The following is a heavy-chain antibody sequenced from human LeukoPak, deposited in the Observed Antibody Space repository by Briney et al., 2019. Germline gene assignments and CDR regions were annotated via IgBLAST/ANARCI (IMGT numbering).Heavy chain of an antibody. D-gene: IGHD3-22*01. V-gene: IGHV3-7*01. CDR2: IKQDGNEK. Sequence: GGSLRLSCAASGFTFSSYWMSWVRQAPGKGLEWVANIKQDGNEKHYVDSVKGRFAISRDNAKNSLYLQMNSLRAEDTAVYYCARDEHYHYDSSGYHDYWGQGTLVTVSS. CDR1: GFTFSSYW. CDR3: ARDEHYHYDSSGYHDY. J-gene: IGHJ4*02.